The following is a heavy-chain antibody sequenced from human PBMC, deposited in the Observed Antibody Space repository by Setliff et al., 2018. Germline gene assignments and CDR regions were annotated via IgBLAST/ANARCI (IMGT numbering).Heavy chain of an antibody. CDR2: INGGNGNT. V-gene: IGHV1-3*01. CDR1: GYSFSTYA. CDR3: ARDREYCSRTSCYIDY. D-gene: IGHD2-2*02. J-gene: IGHJ4*02. Sequence: ASVKVSCKASGYSFSTYAMHWVRQAPGQRFEWMGWINGGNGNTKYSQKFQGRITITRDTSASTAHMEMSSLGSEDTAVYYCARDREYCSRTSCYIDYWGQGALVTVSS.